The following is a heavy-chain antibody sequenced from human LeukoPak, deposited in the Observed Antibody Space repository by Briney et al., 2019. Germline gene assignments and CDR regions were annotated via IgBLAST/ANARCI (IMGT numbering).Heavy chain of an antibody. D-gene: IGHD2-2*01. Sequence: ASVKVSCKASGYTFTSYYMHWVRQAPGQGLEWMGIINPSGGSTSYAQKFQGRVTMTRDTSTSTVYMELSSLRSEDTAVYYCARGLLDVVVPAAISDWFDPWGQRTLVTVSS. V-gene: IGHV1-46*03. CDR1: GYTFTSYY. CDR3: ARGLLDVVVPAAISDWFDP. J-gene: IGHJ5*02. CDR2: INPSGGST.